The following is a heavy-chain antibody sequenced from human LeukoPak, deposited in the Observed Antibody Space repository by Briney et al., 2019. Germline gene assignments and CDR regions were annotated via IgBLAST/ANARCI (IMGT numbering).Heavy chain of an antibody. CDR3: ARDPPLDSSDFDY. J-gene: IGHJ4*02. V-gene: IGHV1-46*01. CDR2: INPGGGST. D-gene: IGHD3-22*01. CDR1: GYTFTTYY. Sequence: ASVKVSCKASGYTFTTYYIHWVRQAPGQGLEWMGIINPGGGSTTYAQKFQGRVTMTRDTSTSTVYMELSSLRSEDTAMYYCARDPPLDSSDFDYWGQGTLVTVSS.